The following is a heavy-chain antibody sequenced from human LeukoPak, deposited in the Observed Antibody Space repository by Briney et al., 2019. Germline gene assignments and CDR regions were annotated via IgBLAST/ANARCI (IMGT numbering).Heavy chain of an antibody. Sequence: PSETLSLTCTVSGGSISSGGYYWSWIRQHPGKGLEWIGYIYYSGSTYYNPSLKSRVTISVDTSKNQFSLKLSSVTAADTAVYYCARHVRGYSYGPFDYWGQGTLVTVSS. CDR3: ARHVRGYSYGPFDY. J-gene: IGHJ4*02. CDR2: IYYSGST. CDR1: GGSISSGGYY. D-gene: IGHD5-18*01. V-gene: IGHV4-31*03.